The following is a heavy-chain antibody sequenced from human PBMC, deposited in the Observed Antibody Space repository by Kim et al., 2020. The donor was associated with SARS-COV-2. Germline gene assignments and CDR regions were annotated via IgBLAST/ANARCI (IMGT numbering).Heavy chain of an antibody. CDR2: GSGNT. Sequence: GSGNTRYSQKFQGRVTFTTDTSASAAYMELSCLRSEDSAVYYCLGGFYFDYWGQGTLVTVSS. J-gene: IGHJ4*02. CDR3: LGGFYFDY. D-gene: IGHD3-16*01. V-gene: IGHV1-3*01.